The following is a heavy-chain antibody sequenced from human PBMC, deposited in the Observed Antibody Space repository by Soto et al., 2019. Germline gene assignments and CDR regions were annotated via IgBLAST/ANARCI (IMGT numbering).Heavy chain of an antibody. J-gene: IGHJ3*02. V-gene: IGHV5-51*01. CDR1: GYSFTSYW. CDR2: IYPGDSDT. Sequence: PGESLKISCKGSGYSFTSYWIGWVRQMPGKGLEWMGIIYPGDSDTRYSPSFQGQVTISADKSISTAYLQWSSLKASDTAMYYCASKGDYYDSSGYPTGDAFDIWGQGTMVTVS. CDR3: ASKGDYYDSSGYPTGDAFDI. D-gene: IGHD3-22*01.